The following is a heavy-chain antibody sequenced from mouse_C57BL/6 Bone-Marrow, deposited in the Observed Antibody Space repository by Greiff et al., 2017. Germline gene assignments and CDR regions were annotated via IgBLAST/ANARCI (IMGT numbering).Heavy chain of an antibody. CDR3: ARNYYYGSSYGFAY. J-gene: IGHJ3*01. CDR2: IHPNSGST. CDR1: GYTFTSYW. D-gene: IGHD1-1*01. Sequence: VKLQQPGAELVKPGASVKLSCKASGYTFTSYWMHWVKQRPGQGLEWIGMIHPNSGSTNYNEKFKSKATLTVDKSSSTAYMQLSSLTSEDSAVYYCARNYYYGSSYGFAYWGQGTLVTVSA. V-gene: IGHV1-64*01.